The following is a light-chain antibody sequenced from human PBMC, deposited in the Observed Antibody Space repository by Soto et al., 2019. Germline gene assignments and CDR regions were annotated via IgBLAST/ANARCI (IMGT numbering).Light chain of an antibody. J-gene: IGLJ1*01. Sequence: QSALTQPASVSGSPGQSITISCTGSGRDIGAYDYVSWYQQHPGKAPKLLIYGVKNRPSGVSYRVSASKSAFTASLTISGLQAEDEAHYYCSSYTTSYFNVFGPETQLTVL. CDR2: GVK. CDR1: GRDIGAYDY. V-gene: IGLV2-14*01. CDR3: SSYTTSYFNV.